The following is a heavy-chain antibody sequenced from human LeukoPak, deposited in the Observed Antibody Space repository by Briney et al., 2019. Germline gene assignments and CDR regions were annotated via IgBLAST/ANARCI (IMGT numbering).Heavy chain of an antibody. V-gene: IGHV4-59*01. D-gene: IGHD2-15*01. Sequence: SETLSLTCTVSGGSISSYCWSWIRQPPGKGLEWIGNIYDRGSTKYNPSLKSRVTISVDTSKNQFSLRPSSVTAADTAGCDSARGRIFDHWGQGTLVTVSS. CDR3: ARGRIFDH. CDR2: IYDRGST. CDR1: GGSISSYC. J-gene: IGHJ4*02.